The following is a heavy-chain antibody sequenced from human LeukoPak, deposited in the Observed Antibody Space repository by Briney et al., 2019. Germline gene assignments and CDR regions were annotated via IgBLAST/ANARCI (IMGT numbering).Heavy chain of an antibody. J-gene: IGHJ6*03. D-gene: IGHD2-15*01. CDR2: IIPIFGTA. CDR3: ARVKLGYCSGGSCSTYYYYYMDV. CDR1: GYTFTGYY. Sequence: GASVKVSCKASGYTFTGYYMHWVRQAPGQGLEWMGGIIPIFGTANYAQKFQGRVTITADKSTSTAYMELSSLRSEDTAVYYCARVKLGYCSGGSCSTYYYYYMDVWGKGTTVTVSS. V-gene: IGHV1-69*06.